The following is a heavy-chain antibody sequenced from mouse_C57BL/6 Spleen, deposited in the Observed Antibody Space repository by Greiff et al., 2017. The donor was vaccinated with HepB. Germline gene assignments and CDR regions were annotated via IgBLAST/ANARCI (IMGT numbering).Heavy chain of an antibody. Sequence: EVHLVESGGGLVKPGGSLKLSCAASGFTFSDYGMHWVRQAPEKGLEWVAYISSGSSTIYYADTVKGRFTISRDNAKNTLFLQMTSLRSEDTAMYYCARPGTGPYYFDYWGQGTTLTVSS. CDR1: GFTFSDYG. CDR3: ARPGTGPYYFDY. V-gene: IGHV5-17*01. J-gene: IGHJ2*01. D-gene: IGHD4-1*01. CDR2: ISSGSSTI.